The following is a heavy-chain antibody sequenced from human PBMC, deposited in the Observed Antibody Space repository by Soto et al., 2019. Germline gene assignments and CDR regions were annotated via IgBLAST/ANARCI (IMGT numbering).Heavy chain of an antibody. D-gene: IGHD1-26*01. V-gene: IGHV1-18*04. Sequence: GXSVKVSCKASGYTFTSYGISWVRQAPGQGLEWMGWISAYNGNTNYAQKLQGRVTMTTDTSTSTAYMELRSLRSDDTAVYYCARVVEWELPYYFDYWGQGTLVTVSS. CDR1: GYTFTSYG. CDR3: ARVVEWELPYYFDY. J-gene: IGHJ4*02. CDR2: ISAYNGNT.